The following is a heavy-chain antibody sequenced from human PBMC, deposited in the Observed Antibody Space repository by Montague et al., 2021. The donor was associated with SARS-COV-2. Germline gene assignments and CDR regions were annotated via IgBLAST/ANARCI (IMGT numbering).Heavy chain of an antibody. CDR2: IYYSGST. J-gene: IGHJ6*03. CDR3: AKGPLGDYCYYFDV. CDR1: GGSISSFY. Sequence: SETLSLTCTVSGGSISSFYWSWIRQPPGKGLEWIGYIYYSGSTNYNPSLKSRVTISVDTSKNQFSLKLSSVTAADTAVYYCAKGPLGDYCYYFDVWGQGTTVTVSS. V-gene: IGHV4-59*12. D-gene: IGHD3-16*01.